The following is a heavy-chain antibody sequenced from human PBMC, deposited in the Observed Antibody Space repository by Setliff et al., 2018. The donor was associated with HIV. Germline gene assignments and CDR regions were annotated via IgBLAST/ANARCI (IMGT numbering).Heavy chain of an antibody. J-gene: IGHJ4*02. Sequence: GGSLRLSCAASGFTFSKYWMSWVRQAPGKGLEWVASVNPDGSEASSVDSVKGRFIISRDEAKNSVFLQMNSLKVEDTAIYYCATISGVPDYWGQGTLVTVSS. V-gene: IGHV3-7*03. CDR2: VNPDGSEA. CDR3: ATISGVPDY. D-gene: IGHD3-3*02. CDR1: GFTFSKYW.